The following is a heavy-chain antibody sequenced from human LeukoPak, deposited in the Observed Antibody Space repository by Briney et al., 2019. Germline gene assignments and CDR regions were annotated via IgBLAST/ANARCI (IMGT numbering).Heavy chain of an antibody. CDR1: GYTFTTYG. D-gene: IGHD1-26*01. Sequence: ASVKVSCKASGYTFTTYGITWVRQAPGQGLEWMGWISAYNGNTNYAQKFQGRVTMTTDTSTTTAYMELRSLRSDDTAVYYCAKLGVSGYFDYWGQGSLVTVSS. CDR3: AKLGVSGYFDY. V-gene: IGHV1-18*04. CDR2: ISAYNGNT. J-gene: IGHJ4*02.